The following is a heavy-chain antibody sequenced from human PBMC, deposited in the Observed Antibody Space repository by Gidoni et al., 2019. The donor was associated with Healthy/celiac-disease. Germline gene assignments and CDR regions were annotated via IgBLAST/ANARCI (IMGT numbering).Heavy chain of an antibody. CDR1: GGSFSGYY. CDR2: INHSGST. V-gene: IGHV4-34*01. J-gene: IGHJ5*02. CDR3: ARPVLRFLEWSPFYP. D-gene: IGHD3-3*01. Sequence: QVQLQQWGAGLLKPSATLSLSCAVYGGSFSGYYWSWLRQPPGKGLEWIGEINHSGSTNYNTSLKSRVTISVDTSKNQFSLKLSSVTAADTAVYYCARPVLRFLEWSPFYPWGQGTLVTVSS.